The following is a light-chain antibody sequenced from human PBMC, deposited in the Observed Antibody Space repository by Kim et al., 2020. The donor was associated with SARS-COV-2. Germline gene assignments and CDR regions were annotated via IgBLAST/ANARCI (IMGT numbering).Light chain of an antibody. V-gene: IGLV3-1*01. CDR1: KLGDKY. CDR3: QTWDSNTALYV. Sequence: QGQTASITCSGDKLGDKYTCWYQQKPGQSPVLVIYQDRKRPSGIPERFSGSNSGNTATLTIRGTQAMDEADYYCQTWDSNTALYVFGTGTKVTVL. CDR2: QDR. J-gene: IGLJ1*01.